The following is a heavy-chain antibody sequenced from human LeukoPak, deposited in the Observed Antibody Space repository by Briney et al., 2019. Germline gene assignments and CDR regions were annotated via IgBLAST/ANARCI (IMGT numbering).Heavy chain of an antibody. CDR2: MSPNSGNT. J-gene: IGHJ5*02. Sequence: ASVKVSCKASGYTFTTHDINWVRQATGQGLEWLGWMSPNSGNTNYAQKLQGRVTMTTDTSTSTAYMELRSLRSDDTAVYYCARGGYCSGGSCYATAFDPWGQGTLVTVSS. D-gene: IGHD2-15*01. V-gene: IGHV1-18*01. CDR1: GYTFTTHD. CDR3: ARGGYCSGGSCYATAFDP.